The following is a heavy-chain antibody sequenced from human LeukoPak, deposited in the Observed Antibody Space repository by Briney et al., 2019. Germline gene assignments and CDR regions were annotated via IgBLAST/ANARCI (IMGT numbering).Heavy chain of an antibody. CDR1: GGSISSGGYS. CDR3: ARGFDYYYGMDV. Sequence: PSETLSLTCAVSGGSISSGGYSWSWIRQPPGKGLEWIGYIYHSGSTYYNPSLKSRGTISVDRSKNQFSLKLSSVTAADTAVYYCARGFDYYYGMDVWGQGTTVTVSS. V-gene: IGHV4-30-2*01. J-gene: IGHJ6*02. CDR2: IYHSGST.